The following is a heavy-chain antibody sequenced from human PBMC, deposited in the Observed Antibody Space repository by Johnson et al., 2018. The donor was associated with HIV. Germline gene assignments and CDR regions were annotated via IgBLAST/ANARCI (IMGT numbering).Heavy chain of an antibody. J-gene: IGHJ3*02. CDR1: GFTFSSYA. V-gene: IGHV3-23*04. Sequence: VQLVESGGGVVQPGGSLRLSCAASGFTFSSYAMSWVRQAPGKGLEWVSAISGSGGSTYYADSVKGRFTISRDNSKNTLYLQMNSLRPEDTAVYYCAKTLSPYYYDSSGYYQSYDSFDIWGQGTMVSVSS. CDR2: ISGSGGST. CDR3: AKTLSPYYYDSSGYYQSYDSFDI. D-gene: IGHD3-22*01.